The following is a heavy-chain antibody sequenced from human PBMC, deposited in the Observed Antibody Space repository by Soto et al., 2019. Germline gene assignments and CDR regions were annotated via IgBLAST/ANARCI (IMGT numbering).Heavy chain of an antibody. CDR3: ARGAQIYMVREVREDYYYYGMDV. CDR2: ISSSSSYI. CDR1: GFPCIGYS. Sequence: GSLRHSYTASGFPCIGYSMSWVRQEPGKGLEWVSSISSSSSYIYYADSVKGRFTISRDNAKNSLYLQMNSLRAEDTAVYYCARGAQIYMVREVREDYYYYGMDVWGQGTTVTVSS. D-gene: IGHD3-10*01. V-gene: IGHV3-21*01. J-gene: IGHJ6*02.